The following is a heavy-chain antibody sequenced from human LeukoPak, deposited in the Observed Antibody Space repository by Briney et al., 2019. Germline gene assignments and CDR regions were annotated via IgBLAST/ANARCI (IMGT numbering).Heavy chain of an antibody. Sequence: GGSLRLSCAASGFTFSSYAMSWVRLAPGKGLEWVSAISGSGGSTYYADFVKGRFTISRDNSKNTLYLQMNSLRAEDTAVYYCAKTMSSVWLFDYWGQGTLVTVSS. J-gene: IGHJ4*02. CDR3: AKTMSSVWLFDY. CDR1: GFTFSSYA. V-gene: IGHV3-23*01. D-gene: IGHD6-19*01. CDR2: ISGSGGST.